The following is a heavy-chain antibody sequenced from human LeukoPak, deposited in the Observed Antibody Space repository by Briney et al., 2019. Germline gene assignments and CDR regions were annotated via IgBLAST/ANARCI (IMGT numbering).Heavy chain of an antibody. CDR2: INPSGGST. D-gene: IGHD6-19*01. CDR1: GYTFTSYY. V-gene: IGHV1-46*01. Sequence: ASVTVSCKASGYTFTSYYMHWVRQAPGQGLEWMGIINPSGGSTSYAQKFQGRVTMTRDMSTSTVYMELSSLRSEDTAVYYCARSPLFSGWFGPLDYWGQGTLVTVSS. J-gene: IGHJ4*02. CDR3: ARSPLFSGWFGPLDY.